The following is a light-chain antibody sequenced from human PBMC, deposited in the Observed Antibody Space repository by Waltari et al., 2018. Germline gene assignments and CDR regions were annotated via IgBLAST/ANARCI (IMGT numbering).Light chain of an antibody. CDR1: QSVSNY. V-gene: IGKV3-11*01. CDR3: QQRSNWPRT. J-gene: IGKJ1*01. Sequence: SQSVSNYLAWYQQKPGQAPRLLIYSASYRATGVPARFSGSGSGTDFTLTISSLEPEDFAVYYCQQRSNWPRTFGQGTKVEIK. CDR2: SAS.